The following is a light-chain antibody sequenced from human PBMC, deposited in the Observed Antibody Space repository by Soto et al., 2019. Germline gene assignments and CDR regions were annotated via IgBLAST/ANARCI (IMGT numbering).Light chain of an antibody. CDR1: SSDVGGYNF. V-gene: IGLV2-11*01. Sequence: QSALTQPRSVSGSPGQSVTISCTGTSSDVGGYNFVSWYQQYPDKVPKLIIYDVSQRPSGVPDRFSASKSDNTASLTISGLQAEDEANYYCCSYAGSSTLFGGGTKLTV. CDR2: DVS. CDR3: CSYAGSSTL. J-gene: IGLJ2*01.